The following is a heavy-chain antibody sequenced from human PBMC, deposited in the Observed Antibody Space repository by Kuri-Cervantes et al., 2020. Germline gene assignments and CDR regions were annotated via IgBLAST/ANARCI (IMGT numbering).Heavy chain of an antibody. V-gene: IGHV1-18*04. D-gene: IGHD3-10*01. CDR3: ARSARGVIITQPRDY. CDR2: ISAYNGNT. CDR1: GYTFTGYY. Sequence: ASVKVSCKASGYTFTGYYMHWVRQAPGQGLEWMGWISAYNGNTNYAQKLQGRVTMTTDTSTSTAYMELRSLRSDDTAVYYCARSARGVIITQPRDYWGQGTLVTVSS. J-gene: IGHJ4*02.